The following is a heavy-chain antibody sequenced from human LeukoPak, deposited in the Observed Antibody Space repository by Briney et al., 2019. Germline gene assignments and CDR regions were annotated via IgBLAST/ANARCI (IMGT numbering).Heavy chain of an antibody. CDR3: ARRLTQYDCFDP. CDR2: TYYRSTWYN. CDR1: GDSVSSNSVT. Sequence: PSQTLSLTCAISGDSVSSNSVTSNWIRQSPSRGLEWLGRTYYRSTWYNDYAVSVRGRITVNPDTSKNQFSLHLNSVTPEDTAVYYCARRLTQYDCFDPWGQGILVTVSS. J-gene: IGHJ5*02. D-gene: IGHD2-2*01. V-gene: IGHV6-1*01.